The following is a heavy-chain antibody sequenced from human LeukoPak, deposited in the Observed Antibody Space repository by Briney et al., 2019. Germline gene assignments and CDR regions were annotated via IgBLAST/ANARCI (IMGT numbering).Heavy chain of an antibody. J-gene: IGHJ3*02. CDR1: GFTFSSYW. CDR3: AKSGDVYYYDSSGYGITIYENAFDI. V-gene: IGHV3-66*01. D-gene: IGHD3-22*01. Sequence: GGSLRLSCAASGFTFSSYWMSWVRQAPGKGPEWVSVIYSGGSTYYADSVKGRFTISRDNSKNTLYLQMNSLRAEDTAVYYCAKSGDVYYYDSSGYGITIYENAFDIWGQGTMVTVSS. CDR2: IYSGGST.